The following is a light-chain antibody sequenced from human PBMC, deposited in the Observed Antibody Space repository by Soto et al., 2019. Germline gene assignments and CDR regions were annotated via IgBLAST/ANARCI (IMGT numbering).Light chain of an antibody. V-gene: IGKV1-39*01. CDR2: AAS. J-gene: IGKJ4*01. CDR1: QSIRSY. CDR3: QQTSSTPT. Sequence: DIQLTQSPSSLSASVGDRVTITCRASQSIRSYLNWYQQKPGEAPKLLIYAASSLQTGVSSRFSGSGSGTDFTLTISNLQPEDFATYYCQQTSSTPTFGGGTRWISN.